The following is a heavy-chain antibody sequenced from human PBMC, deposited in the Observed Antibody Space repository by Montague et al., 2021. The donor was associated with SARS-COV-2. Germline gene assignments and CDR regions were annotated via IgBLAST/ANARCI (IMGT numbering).Heavy chain of an antibody. Sequence: SLRLSCAASGFTFSTYAMNWVRQAPGKGLEWVSGISSGGNKHHADSVKGRSTISRDDSRNTLYLQMHSLRAEDTAMYYCAKNFPGQFYFDDWGQGTLVAVSS. CDR2: ISSGGNK. J-gene: IGHJ4*02. CDR3: AKNFPGQFYFDD. V-gene: IGHV3-23*01. CDR1: GFTFSTYA. D-gene: IGHD2/OR15-2a*01.